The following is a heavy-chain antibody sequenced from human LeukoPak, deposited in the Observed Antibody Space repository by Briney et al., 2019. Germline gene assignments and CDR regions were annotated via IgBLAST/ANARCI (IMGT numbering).Heavy chain of an antibody. D-gene: IGHD1-14*01. Sequence: PSETLSLTCTVSGGSVRSGGLFWSWLRQPPGKGLEWLVYIYNSGSTCYNPSLKSRVTISVDTSKNQFSLKLSSVTAADTAVYYCATVDGSHNWFDPWGQGTLVTVSS. CDR1: GGSVRSGGLF. CDR2: IYNSGST. V-gene: IGHV4-31*02. J-gene: IGHJ5*02. CDR3: ATVDGSHNWFDP.